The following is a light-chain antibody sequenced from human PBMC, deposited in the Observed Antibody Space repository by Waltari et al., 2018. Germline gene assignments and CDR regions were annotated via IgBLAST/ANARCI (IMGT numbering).Light chain of an antibody. CDR3: QHYVRLPVT. J-gene: IGKJ1*01. Sequence: EIVLTQSQGTLSLSPGERATLSCRASQVVSRSLAWYRQKPGQAPRRLIYGASTSATGIPDRFSGSGSGTDFSLTISRLEPEDFAVYYCQHYVRLPVTFGQGTKVEIK. CDR2: GAS. CDR1: QVVSRS. V-gene: IGKV3-20*01.